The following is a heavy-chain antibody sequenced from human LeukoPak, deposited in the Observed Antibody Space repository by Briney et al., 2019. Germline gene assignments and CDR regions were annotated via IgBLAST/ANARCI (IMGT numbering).Heavy chain of an antibody. Sequence: NPSETLSLTCAVYGGSFSGYYWSWIRQPPGKGLEWIGEINHSGSTRYNPSLKSRVTISVDTSKNQFSLKLSSVTAADTAVYYCASAMIGVPDDAFDTWGQGTMVTVSS. CDR3: ASAMIGVPDDAFDT. J-gene: IGHJ3*02. CDR1: GGSFSGYY. D-gene: IGHD3-22*01. CDR2: INHSGST. V-gene: IGHV4-34*01.